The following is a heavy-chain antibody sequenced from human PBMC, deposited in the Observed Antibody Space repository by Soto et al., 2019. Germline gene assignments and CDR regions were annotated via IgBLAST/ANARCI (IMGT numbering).Heavy chain of an antibody. CDR1: GGSISSGGYS. D-gene: IGHD3-10*01. V-gene: IGHV4-30-2*01. Sequence: SETLSLTCAVSGGSISSGGYSWSWIRQPPGKGLEWIGYIYHSGSTYYNPSLKSRVTISVDRSKNQFSLKLSSVTAADTAVYYCARVKALGSGSVDWFDPWGQGTLVTVS. CDR3: ARVKALGSGSVDWFDP. J-gene: IGHJ5*02. CDR2: IYHSGST.